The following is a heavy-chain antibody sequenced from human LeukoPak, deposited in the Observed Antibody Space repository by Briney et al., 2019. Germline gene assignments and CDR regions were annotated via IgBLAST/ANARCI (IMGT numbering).Heavy chain of an antibody. CDR1: RFTFDDYG. CDR2: INWNGGST. V-gene: IGHV3-20*04. CDR3: ARGWESPLDY. D-gene: IGHD1-26*01. J-gene: IGHJ4*02. Sequence: PGGSLRLSCAASRFTFDDYGMSWVRQAPGKGLEWVSGINWNGGSTGYAYSAKGRFTISRDNAKNSLYLQMNSLRAEDTALYYCARGWESPLDYWGQGTLVTVSS.